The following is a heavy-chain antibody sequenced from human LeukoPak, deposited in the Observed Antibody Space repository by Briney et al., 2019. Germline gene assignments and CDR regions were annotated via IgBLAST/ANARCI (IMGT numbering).Heavy chain of an antibody. V-gene: IGHV3-48*01. CDR3: VRDFHRRLYDSSGYYSY. Sequence: QSGGSLRLSCAASGFTFSSYSMNWVRQAPGKGLEWVSYISSSSSTIYYADSVKGRFTISRDNAKNSLYLQMNSLRAEDTAVYYCVRDFHRRLYDSSGYYSYWGQGTLVTVSS. D-gene: IGHD3-22*01. CDR2: ISSSSSTI. CDR1: GFTFSSYS. J-gene: IGHJ4*02.